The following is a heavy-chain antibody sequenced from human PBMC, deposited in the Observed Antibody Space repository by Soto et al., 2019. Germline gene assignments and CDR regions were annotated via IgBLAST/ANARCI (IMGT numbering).Heavy chain of an antibody. J-gene: IGHJ4*02. CDR3: ARGGMVIIPTATAFDY. Sequence: PSETLSLTCSVSGGSISPYYWSWIRQPAGKGLEWIGRIYASGSTNYSPSLKSRVTMSVATSKNQFSLELTSVTAADTATYYCARGGMVIIPTATAFDYWGQGTLVTVSS. V-gene: IGHV4-4*07. CDR1: GGSISPYY. D-gene: IGHD1-1*01. CDR2: IYASGST.